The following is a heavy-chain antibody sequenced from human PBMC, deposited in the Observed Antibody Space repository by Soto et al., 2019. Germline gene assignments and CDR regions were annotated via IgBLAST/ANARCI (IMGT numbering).Heavy chain of an antibody. V-gene: IGHV1-18*03. Sequence: GASVKVACKGSGYTFTSYGISWVRQAPGQWLEWMGWTSAYNGNTNYEQQAQGRVTMTTDTSTSTAYMELRSLRSEDMAVDFCAGDGVVPDYGMDVWGNGTTVTVSS. D-gene: IGHD2-2*01. CDR3: AGDGVVPDYGMDV. J-gene: IGHJ6*04. CDR1: GYTFTSYG. CDR2: TSAYNGNT.